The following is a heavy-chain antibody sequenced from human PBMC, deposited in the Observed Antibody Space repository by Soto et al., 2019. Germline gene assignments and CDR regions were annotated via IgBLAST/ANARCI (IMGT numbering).Heavy chain of an antibody. CDR1: GASLNTISYY. V-gene: IGHV4-39*02. D-gene: IGHD4-17*01. Sequence: PSETLSLTCTVSGASLNTISYYWGWIRQPPGKGLEWVGSIFFTGNIYYNPSLKSRVTISVDTSRNQFSLKVNSVTAADTAVYYCARDGDYPLPLGYWGQGTLVTVSS. CDR2: IFFTGNI. CDR3: ARDGDYPLPLGY. J-gene: IGHJ4*02.